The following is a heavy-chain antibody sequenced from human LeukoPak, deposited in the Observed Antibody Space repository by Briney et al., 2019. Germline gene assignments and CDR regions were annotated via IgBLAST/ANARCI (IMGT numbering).Heavy chain of an antibody. V-gene: IGHV3-48*04. CDR3: ARDPGLPATDFYHYYMDL. CDR1: GFSISRSS. CDR2: ITASRGTI. J-gene: IGHJ6*03. D-gene: IGHD2-2*01. Sequence: GGSLRLSCAASGFSISRSSMNWVRQAPGKGLEWVSYITASRGTIYYGDSVKGRFSLSRDNAKNSLYLQIDSLRIEDTAVYYRARDPGLPATDFYHYYMDLWGKGTTVTVSS.